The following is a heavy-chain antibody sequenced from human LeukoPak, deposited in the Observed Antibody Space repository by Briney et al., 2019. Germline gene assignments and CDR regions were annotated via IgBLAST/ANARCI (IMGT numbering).Heavy chain of an antibody. CDR3: AKGSGHLLPGYFDY. CDR2: ISGSGGST. V-gene: IGHV3-23*01. CDR1: GFTFSSYA. D-gene: IGHD6-19*01. Sequence: GGSLRLSCTASGFTFSSYAMSWVRQAPGKGLEWVSAISGSGGSTYYADSVKGRFTISRDNSKNTLYLQMNSLRAEDTTVYYCAKGSGHLLPGYFDYWGQGTLVTVSS. J-gene: IGHJ4*02.